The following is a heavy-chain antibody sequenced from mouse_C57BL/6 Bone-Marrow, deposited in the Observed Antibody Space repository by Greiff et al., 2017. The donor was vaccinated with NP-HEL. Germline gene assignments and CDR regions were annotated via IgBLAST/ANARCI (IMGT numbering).Heavy chain of an antibody. D-gene: IGHD2-1*01. CDR1: GYSFTDYN. J-gene: IGHJ4*01. CDR3: AREDGNYCWYAMDY. CDR2: INPNYGTT. V-gene: IGHV1-39*01. Sequence: EVKLMESGPELVKPGASVKISCKASGYSFTDYNMNWVKQSNGKSLEWIGVINPNYGTTSYNQKFKGKATLTVDQSSSTAYMQLNSLTSEDSAVYYCAREDGNYCWYAMDYWGQGTSVTVSS.